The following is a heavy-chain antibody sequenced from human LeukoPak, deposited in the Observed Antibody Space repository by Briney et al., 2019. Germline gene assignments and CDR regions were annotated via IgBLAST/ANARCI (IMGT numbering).Heavy chain of an antibody. D-gene: IGHD3-9*01. Sequence: PGGSLRLSCAASGFTFSSYGMHWVRQAPGKGLEWVAFIRYDGSNKYYADSVKGRFTISRDNSKNTLYLQMNSLRAEDTAVYYCAKGSALRYFDWLSSSAPFDYWGQGTLVTVSS. CDR1: GFTFSSYG. CDR2: IRYDGSNK. V-gene: IGHV3-30*02. J-gene: IGHJ4*02. CDR3: AKGSALRYFDWLSSSAPFDY.